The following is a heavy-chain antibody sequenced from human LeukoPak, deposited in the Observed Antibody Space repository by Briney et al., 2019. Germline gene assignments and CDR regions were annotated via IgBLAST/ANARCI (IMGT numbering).Heavy chain of an antibody. J-gene: IGHJ4*02. CDR1: GFTFSDYW. Sequence: PGGSLRLSCAASGFTFSDYWMHWVRQAPGKGLVWVSHINADEDRAAYADSVKGRFTISRDNARNTLYLQMNSLRAEDTAVYYCLRDLNWSLDQWGQGTLVTVSS. V-gene: IGHV3-74*01. D-gene: IGHD1-20*01. CDR2: INADEDRA. CDR3: LRDLNWSLDQ.